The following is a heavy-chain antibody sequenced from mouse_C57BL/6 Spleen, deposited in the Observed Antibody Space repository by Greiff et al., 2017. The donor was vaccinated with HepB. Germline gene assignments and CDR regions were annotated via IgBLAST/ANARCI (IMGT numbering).Heavy chain of an antibody. CDR3: ARHKDSPYAMDY. Sequence: EVMLLESGGGLVQPGGSLKLSCAASGFTFSDYYMYWVRQTPEKRLEWVAYISNGGGSTYYPDTVKGRFTISRDNAKNTLYLQMSRLKSEDTAMYYCARHKDSPYAMDYWGQGTSVTVSS. J-gene: IGHJ4*01. CDR1: GFTFSDYY. CDR2: ISNGGGST. V-gene: IGHV5-12*01.